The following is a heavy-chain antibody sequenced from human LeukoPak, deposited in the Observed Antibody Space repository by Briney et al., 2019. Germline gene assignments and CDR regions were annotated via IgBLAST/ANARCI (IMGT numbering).Heavy chain of an antibody. D-gene: IGHD3-9*01. J-gene: IGHJ4*02. CDR3: ARENDILTGYCFDY. Sequence: GGSLRLSCAASGFTFSSYEMNWVRQAPGKGLEWVSYISSSSSTIYYADSVKGRFTISRDNAKNSLYLQMNSLRAEDTAVYYCARENDILTGYCFDYWGQGTLVTVSS. CDR2: ISSSSSTI. V-gene: IGHV3-48*01. CDR1: GFTFSSYE.